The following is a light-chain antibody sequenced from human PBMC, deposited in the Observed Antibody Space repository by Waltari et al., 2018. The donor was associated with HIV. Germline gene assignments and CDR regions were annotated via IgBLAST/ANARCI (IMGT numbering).Light chain of an antibody. CDR1: QTVTSNY. J-gene: IGKJ2*01. CDR2: GAS. CDR3: HQYGTSPQT. Sequence: DIVLTQSPRTLSLSPGERATLSCRASQTVTSNYLAWYQMKPGQAPRLLIYGASIRATGVPDKFSGSGSGTDFTLTIGRLQPEDFAVYYCHQYGTSPQTFGQGSKVEIK. V-gene: IGKV3-20*01.